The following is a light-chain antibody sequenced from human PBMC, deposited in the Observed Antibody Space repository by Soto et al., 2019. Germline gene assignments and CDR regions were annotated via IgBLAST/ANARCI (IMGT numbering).Light chain of an antibody. CDR2: VAS. V-gene: IGKV1-39*01. J-gene: IGKJ4*01. Sequence: DIQMTQSPSSLSASVGDRVTITCRASQSISSYLNWYQQKPGKAPKVLIYVASSLQSGVPSRFSGSGSGTDFTLTISSLQPEDFATYYCQQSYITPLTFGGGTKVEIK. CDR3: QQSYITPLT. CDR1: QSISSY.